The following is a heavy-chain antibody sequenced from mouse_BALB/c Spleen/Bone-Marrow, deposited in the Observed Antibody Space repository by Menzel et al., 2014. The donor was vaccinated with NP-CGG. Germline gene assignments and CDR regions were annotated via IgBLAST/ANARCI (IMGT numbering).Heavy chain of an antibody. Sequence: VQLQESGGGLVKPGGSLKLSCAASGFTFSSYSMSWVRQTPEKRLEWVATISSGGHYTYYQDSVKGRFTISRDNAKNTLYLQMSSLKSEDTAMCYCSKDGGYDCSYYFDYWGQGTTLTVSS. CDR1: GFTFSSYS. V-gene: IGHV5-6-4*01. J-gene: IGHJ2*01. CDR3: SKDGGYDCSYYFDY. CDR2: ISSGGHYT. D-gene: IGHD2-4*01.